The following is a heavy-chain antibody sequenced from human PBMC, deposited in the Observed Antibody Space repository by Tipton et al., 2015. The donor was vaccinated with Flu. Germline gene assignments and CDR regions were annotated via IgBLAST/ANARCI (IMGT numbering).Heavy chain of an antibody. CDR1: GYTFTDYY. V-gene: IGHV1-2*02. Sequence: QLVQSGAEVEKPGASVKVSCKASGYTFTDYYLHWVRQPPGQGLEWMGWIHPKSGGTNYAQNFQGSVTMTRDTSLRTAYMELNSLISDDTAVFYCVRGYSPWGWFDTWGQGTLVTVSS. CDR3: VRGYSPWGWFDT. CDR2: IHPKSGGT. J-gene: IGHJ5*02. D-gene: IGHD1-26*01.